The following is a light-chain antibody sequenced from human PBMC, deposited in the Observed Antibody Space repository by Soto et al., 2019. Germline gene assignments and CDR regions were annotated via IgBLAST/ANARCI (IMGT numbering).Light chain of an antibody. CDR1: VSEVAGYTY. Sequence: QSALTQPASVSGSPGQSITISCTGAVSEVAGYTYVSWYQQLPGKGPKVIIYDVSNRPSGVSNRFSGSKSGTTASLTISGLQAEDGADYSCSSFTSTSGLFGGGTKLTVL. V-gene: IGLV2-14*03. CDR2: DVS. CDR3: SSFTSTSGL. J-gene: IGLJ2*01.